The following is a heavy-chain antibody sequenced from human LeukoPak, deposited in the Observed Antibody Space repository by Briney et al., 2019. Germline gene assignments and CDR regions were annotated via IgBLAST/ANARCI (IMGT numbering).Heavy chain of an antibody. CDR1: GGSISSYY. D-gene: IGHD3-3*01. J-gene: IGHJ4*02. V-gene: IGHV4-59*12. Sequence: PSETLSLTCTVSGGSISSYYWSWIRQPPGKGLEWIGYIYYSGSTNYNPSLKSRVTVSVDTSKNQFSLKLSSVTAADTAVYYCARPYDFWSGYYTFWGQGTLVTVSS. CDR2: IYYSGST. CDR3: ARPYDFWSGYYTF.